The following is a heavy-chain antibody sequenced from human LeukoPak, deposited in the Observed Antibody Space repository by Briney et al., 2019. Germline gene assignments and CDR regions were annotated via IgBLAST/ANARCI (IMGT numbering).Heavy chain of an antibody. J-gene: IGHJ6*03. CDR2: IWYDGSNK. V-gene: IGHV3-33*06. D-gene: IGHD4-17*01. CDR1: GFTFSSYG. Sequence: PGRSLRLSCAASGFTFSSYGMHWVRPAPGKGLEWVAVIWYDGSNKYYADSVKGRFTISRDNSKNTLYLQMNSLRAEDTAVYYCAKGLIPGDYVHYYYMDVWGKGTTVTVSS. CDR3: AKGLIPGDYVHYYYMDV.